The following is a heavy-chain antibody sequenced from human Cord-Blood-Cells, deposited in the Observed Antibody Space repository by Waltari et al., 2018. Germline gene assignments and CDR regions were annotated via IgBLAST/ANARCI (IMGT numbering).Heavy chain of an antibody. CDR1: GQSFRGYF. CDR3: ASYYYYDSSGYYFDY. D-gene: IGHD3-22*01. Sequence: QMQLQQRGARLLKPSETLSLTCAVDGQSFRGYFRCCIRQPPGKGLEWIGEINHSGSTNYNPSLKSRVTISGDTSKNQFSLKLSSVTAADTAVYYCASYYYYDSSGYYFDYWGQGTLVTVSS. CDR2: INHSGST. V-gene: IGHV4-34*01. J-gene: IGHJ4*02.